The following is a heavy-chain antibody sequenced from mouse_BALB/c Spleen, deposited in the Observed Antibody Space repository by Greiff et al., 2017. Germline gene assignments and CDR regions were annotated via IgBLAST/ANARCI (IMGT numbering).Heavy chain of an antibody. CDR1: GFTFSSFG. CDR3: ARNDGYWDYFDY. V-gene: IGHV5-17*02. Sequence: EVKVVESGGGLVQPGGSRKLSCAASGFTFSSFGMHWVRQAPEKGLEWVAYISSGSSTIYYADTVKGRFTISRDNPKNTLFLQMTSLRSEDTAMYYCARNDGYWDYFDYWGQGTTLTVSS. CDR2: ISSGSSTI. J-gene: IGHJ2*01. D-gene: IGHD2-3*01.